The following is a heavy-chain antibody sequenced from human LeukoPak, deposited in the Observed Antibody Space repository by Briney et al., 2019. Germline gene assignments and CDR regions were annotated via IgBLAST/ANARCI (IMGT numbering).Heavy chain of an antibody. D-gene: IGHD3-22*01. J-gene: IGHJ4*02. CDR1: GGSISSGGYY. Sequence: SETLSLTCTVSGGSISSGGYYWSWIRQHPGKGLEWIGYIYYSGSTYYNPSLKSRVTISVDTSKNQFSLKLSSVTAADTAVYYCARFCDSRGRNFDYWGQGTLVTVSS. CDR2: IYYSGST. CDR3: ARFCDSRGRNFDY. V-gene: IGHV4-31*03.